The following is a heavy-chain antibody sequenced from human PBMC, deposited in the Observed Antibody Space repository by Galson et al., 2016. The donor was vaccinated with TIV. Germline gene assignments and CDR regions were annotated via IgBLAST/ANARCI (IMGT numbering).Heavy chain of an antibody. D-gene: IGHD4-17*01. J-gene: IGHJ4*02. V-gene: IGHV3-21*04. CDR1: GFTFSSFG. CDR2: ISGLGSYI. CDR3: TRADGNYVPVYDGFDI. Sequence: SLRLSCAASGFTFSSFGMHWVRQAPGKGLEWVACISGLGSYISYADSVKGRFTISRDNARNSLYLQMKSLTAEDTAMCYCTRADGNYVPVYDGFDIWGQGALVIVSS.